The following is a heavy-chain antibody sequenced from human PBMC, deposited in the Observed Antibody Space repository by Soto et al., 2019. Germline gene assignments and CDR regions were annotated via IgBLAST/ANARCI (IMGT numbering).Heavy chain of an antibody. CDR2: IHPSDSYT. J-gene: IGHJ4*02. V-gene: IGHV5-10-1*01. Sequence: GESLKISCKGSGYSFTDYWIMWLRQMPGKGLEWMARIHPSDSYTNYSPSFQGHVTISADKSIDTAYLQWSSLKASDTAKYYGARQPYHTAYYFDYWGQGALVTVSS. CDR1: GYSFTDYW. CDR3: ARQPYHTAYYFDY. D-gene: IGHD5-18*01.